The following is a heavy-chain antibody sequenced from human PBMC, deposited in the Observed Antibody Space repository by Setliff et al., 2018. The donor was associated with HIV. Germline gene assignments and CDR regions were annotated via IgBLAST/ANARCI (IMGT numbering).Heavy chain of an antibody. CDR1: GYTFTDYA. CDR3: ARVYYDSSGYYYGNRGHFDY. D-gene: IGHD3-22*01. Sequence: ASVKVSCKASGYTFTDYAMNWVRQAPGQGLEWMGWINTNTGNPTYAQGFTGRFVFSLDTSVSTAYLQISSLKAEDTAVYYCARVYYDSSGYYYGNRGHFDYWGQGTLVTVSS. J-gene: IGHJ4*02. V-gene: IGHV7-4-1*02. CDR2: INTNTGNP.